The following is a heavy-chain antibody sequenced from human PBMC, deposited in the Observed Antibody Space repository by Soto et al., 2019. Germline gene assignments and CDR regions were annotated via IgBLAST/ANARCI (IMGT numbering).Heavy chain of an antibody. CDR3: ARDRGGYCSGGSCSEAWFDP. Sequence: ASVKVSCKASGYTFTSYAMHWVRQAPGQRLEWMGWINAGNGYTKYSQKFQARVTITRDTSASTSYMQLSRLRSEDTAVYYCARDRGGYCSGGSCSEAWFDPWGQGTLVTVSS. CDR1: GYTFTSYA. V-gene: IGHV1-3*01. CDR2: INAGNGYT. J-gene: IGHJ5*02. D-gene: IGHD2-15*01.